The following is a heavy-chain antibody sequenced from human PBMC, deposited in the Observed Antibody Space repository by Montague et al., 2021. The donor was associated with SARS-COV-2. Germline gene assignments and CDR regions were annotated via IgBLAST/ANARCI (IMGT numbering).Heavy chain of an antibody. Sequence: TLSLTCTVSGGPISSGSYYWNWIRRPAGKGLEWIGRIYTSGXTXCXXXXKXRVTISVDTSKNQFSLKLSSVTAADTAVYYCARESLHLTGYYNDYFDYWGQGTLVTVSS. V-gene: IGHV4-61*02. J-gene: IGHJ4*02. CDR1: GGPISSGSYY. CDR2: IYTSGXT. D-gene: IGHD3-9*01. CDR3: ARESLHLTGYYNDYFDY.